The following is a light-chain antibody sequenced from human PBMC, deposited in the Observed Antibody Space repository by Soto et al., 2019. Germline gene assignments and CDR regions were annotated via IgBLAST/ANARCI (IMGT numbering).Light chain of an antibody. CDR2: GAS. V-gene: IGKV3-20*01. CDR3: QQANSFPIT. CDR1: QNLSRYF. Sequence: EVVLTKSPGTLSLSPGDRASLSCRASQNLSRYFLAWYQHKPGQAPRLLISGASRRATGIPDRFSGAGSGTEFTLTISSLQPEDFATYYCQQANSFPITFGQGTRLEIK. J-gene: IGKJ5*01.